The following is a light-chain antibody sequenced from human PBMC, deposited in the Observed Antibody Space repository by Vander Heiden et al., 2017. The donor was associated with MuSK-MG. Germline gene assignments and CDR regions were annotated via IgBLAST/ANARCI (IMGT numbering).Light chain of an antibody. J-gene: IGKJ2*01. CDR1: ESIRRY. Sequence: DILMTQSPSSLSASVGDRVTITCRASESIRRYLTWYQYKPGKAPQLLIYATSRLQNGVPSRFSGSGSGTDFTLTITALRPEDFATYYCQQSFSSYTFGPGTKVQIK. V-gene: IGKV1-39*01. CDR3: QQSFSSYT. CDR2: ATS.